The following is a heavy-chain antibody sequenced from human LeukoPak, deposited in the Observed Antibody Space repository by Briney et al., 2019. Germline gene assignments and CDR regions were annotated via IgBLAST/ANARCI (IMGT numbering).Heavy chain of an antibody. D-gene: IGHD3-9*01. V-gene: IGHV3-48*01. CDR1: GFTFSSYA. CDR2: ISSSGSPI. CDR3: AKGRLRYFDWLPFDY. Sequence: PGGSLRLSCAASGFTFSSYAMSWVRQAPGKGLEWVSYISSSGSPIYYADSVKGRFTISRDNSKNTLYLQMNSLRAEDTAVYYCAKGRLRYFDWLPFDYWGQGTLVTVSS. J-gene: IGHJ4*02.